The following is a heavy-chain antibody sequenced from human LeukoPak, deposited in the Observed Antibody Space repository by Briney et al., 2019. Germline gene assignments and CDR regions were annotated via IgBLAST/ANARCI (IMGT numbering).Heavy chain of an antibody. J-gene: IGHJ4*02. CDR3: ARDGPYYDSSGSHY. CDR2: ISSSSSYI. V-gene: IGHV3-21*01. D-gene: IGHD3-22*01. CDR1: GFTFSSYS. Sequence: GGSLRLSCAASGFTFSSYSMNWVRQAPGKGLEWVSSISSSSSYIYYADSVKGRFTISRDNAKNSLYLQMNSLRAEDTAVYYCARDGPYYDSSGSHYWGQGTLVTVSS.